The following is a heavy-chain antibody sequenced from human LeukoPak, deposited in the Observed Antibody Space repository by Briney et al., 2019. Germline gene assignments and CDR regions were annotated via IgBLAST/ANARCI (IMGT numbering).Heavy chain of an antibody. J-gene: IGHJ3*02. V-gene: IGHV3-66*03. CDR1: GFTVSSNY. D-gene: IGHD5-12*01. CDR3: ARDSGYTGSDAFNI. Sequence: GGSLRLSCAASGFTVSSNYMSWVRQAPGKGLEWVSVIYITGRTYYADSVKGRFTISSDNSKNTLYLQMDSLRTEDTAVYYCARDSGYTGSDAFNIWGQGTMVSASS. CDR2: IYITGRT.